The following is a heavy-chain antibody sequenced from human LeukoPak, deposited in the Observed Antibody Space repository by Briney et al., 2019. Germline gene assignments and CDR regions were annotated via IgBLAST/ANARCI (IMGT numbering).Heavy chain of an antibody. V-gene: IGHV4-59*11. D-gene: IGHD4-17*01. Sequence: SETLSLTCAVSGDSFSSHYWTWIRQPPGRGLEWIGYISYIGTTNYNPSLKSRVTISIDTSKNQFSLKLSSVTTADTAVYYCARDLVAVTKGFDIWGLGTMVSVSS. CDR3: ARDLVAVTKGFDI. CDR1: GDSFSSHY. CDR2: ISYIGTT. J-gene: IGHJ3*02.